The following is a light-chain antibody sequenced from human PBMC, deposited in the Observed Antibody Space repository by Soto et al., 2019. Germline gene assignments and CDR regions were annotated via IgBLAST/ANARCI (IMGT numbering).Light chain of an antibody. J-gene: IGKJ5*01. CDR1: QSISSH. CDR2: VVS. CDR3: QQRGDWPLT. Sequence: DIQMTQSPSSLSASVGDRVTITCRASQSISSHLNWYQQKPGKAPNLLIYVVSSLQSGVPSRFSGSGSGTDFTLTISSLQPEDFAVYYCQQRGDWPLTFGQGTRLEIK. V-gene: IGKV1-39*01.